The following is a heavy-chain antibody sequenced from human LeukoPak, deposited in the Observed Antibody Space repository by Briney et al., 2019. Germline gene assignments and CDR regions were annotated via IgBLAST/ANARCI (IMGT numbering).Heavy chain of an antibody. V-gene: IGHV4-34*01. Sequence: SETLSLTCAVYGGSFSGYYWSWIRQPPGKGLEWIGEINHSGSTNYNPSLKSRVTISVDTSKNQFSLKLSSVTAADTAVYYCARQYCSSTSCYNWFDPWGQGTLVTVSS. D-gene: IGHD2-2*01. CDR1: GGSFSGYY. CDR3: ARQYCSSTSCYNWFDP. J-gene: IGHJ5*02. CDR2: INHSGST.